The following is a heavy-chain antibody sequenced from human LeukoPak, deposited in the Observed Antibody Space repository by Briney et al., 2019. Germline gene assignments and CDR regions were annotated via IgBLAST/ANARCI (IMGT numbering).Heavy chain of an antibody. J-gene: IGHJ4*02. CDR2: MYYSGST. V-gene: IGHV4-39*07. D-gene: IGHD6-6*01. CDR3: ARATRAARHFDY. CDR1: GGSISSISYY. Sequence: SETLSLTCTVSGGSISSISYYWGWIRQPPGKGLEWIVSMYYSGSTYNNPSLKSRVTISVDTSKNQFSLKLSSVTAADTAVYYCARATRAARHFDYWAQGTLVTVSS.